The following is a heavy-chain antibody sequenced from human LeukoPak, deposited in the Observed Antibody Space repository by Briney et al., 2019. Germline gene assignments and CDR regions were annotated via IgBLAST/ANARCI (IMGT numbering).Heavy chain of an antibody. D-gene: IGHD3-22*01. Sequence: GGSLRLSCAASGFTVSSNYMSWVRQAPGKGLEWVSVIYSGGSTYYADSVKGRFTISRDNSKNTLYLQMNSLRAEDTAVYYCARGGYYYDSSSFDYWGQGTLVTVSS. V-gene: IGHV3-53*01. CDR3: ARGGYYYDSSSFDY. CDR1: GFTVSSNY. CDR2: IYSGGST. J-gene: IGHJ4*02.